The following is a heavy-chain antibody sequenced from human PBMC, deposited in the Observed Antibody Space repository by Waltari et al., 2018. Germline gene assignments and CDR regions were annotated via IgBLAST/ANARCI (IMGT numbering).Heavy chain of an antibody. CDR1: GFTFRNYA. Sequence: EVRLLESGGGSVQPGGSLRLSCAASGFTFRNYAMSWVRQAPGKGLEWVSSINAGGTDTYYADSVKGRFTISRDNSKNTLYMQMTSLRAEDTAVYYCAKDRGSGLYYYFDYWGQGTLVPVSS. CDR2: INAGGTDT. D-gene: IGHD3-16*01. CDR3: AKDRGSGLYYYFDY. V-gene: IGHV3-23*01. J-gene: IGHJ4*02.